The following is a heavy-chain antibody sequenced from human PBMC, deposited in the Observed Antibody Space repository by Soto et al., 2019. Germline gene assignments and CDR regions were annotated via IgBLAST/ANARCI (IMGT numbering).Heavy chain of an antibody. CDR3: AREGNILTGSDAFDI. Sequence: SETLSLTCTVSGGSISSGGYYWSWIRQHPGKGQEWIGYINYSGSTYYNPSLKSRVTISVDTSKNQFSLKLSSVTAADTAVYYCAREGNILTGSDAFDIWGQGTMVTVSS. CDR2: INYSGST. V-gene: IGHV4-31*03. D-gene: IGHD3-9*01. CDR1: GGSISSGGYY. J-gene: IGHJ3*02.